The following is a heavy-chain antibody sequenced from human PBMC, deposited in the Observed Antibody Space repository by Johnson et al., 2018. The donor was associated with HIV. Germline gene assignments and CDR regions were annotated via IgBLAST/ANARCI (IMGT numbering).Heavy chain of an antibody. Sequence: QVQLVESGGGVVQPGRSLRLSCAASGFTFSSYAMHWVRQAPGKGLEWVAVISYDGSNKYYADSVKGRFTISRDNSKNTLYLQMNSLRAEETAVYYCAREGVVATITDAFDIWGQGTMVTVSS. CDR1: GFTFSSYA. CDR3: AREGVVATITDAFDI. V-gene: IGHV3-30*14. CDR2: ISYDGSNK. J-gene: IGHJ3*02. D-gene: IGHD5-12*01.